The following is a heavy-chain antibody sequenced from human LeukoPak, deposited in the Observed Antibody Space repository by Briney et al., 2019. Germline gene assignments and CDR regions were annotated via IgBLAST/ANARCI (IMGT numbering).Heavy chain of an antibody. CDR2: IYYSGST. CDR3: AGELGYCSGGSCYPEYFQH. J-gene: IGHJ1*01. Sequence: SETLSLTCTVSGGSVSSGSYYWSWIRQPPGKGLEWIGYIYYSGSTNYNPSLKSRVTISVDTSKNQFSLKLSSVTAADTAVYHCAGELGYCSGGSCYPEYFQHWGQGTLVTVSS. V-gene: IGHV4-61*01. CDR1: GGSVSSGSYY. D-gene: IGHD2-15*01.